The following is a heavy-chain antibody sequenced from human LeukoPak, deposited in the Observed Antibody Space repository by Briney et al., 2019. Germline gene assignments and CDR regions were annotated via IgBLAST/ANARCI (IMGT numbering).Heavy chain of an antibody. J-gene: IGHJ6*03. CDR1: GFTFSSYW. Sequence: GGSLRLSCAASGFTFSSYWMHWVPHAPGKGLVWVSRINSDGSSTSYADSVKGRFTISRDNAKNTLYLQMNSLRAEDTAVYYCARAGYSSSWCYYYYYMDVWGKGTTVTVSS. V-gene: IGHV3-74*01. CDR2: INSDGSST. D-gene: IGHD6-13*01. CDR3: ARAGYSSSWCYYYYYMDV.